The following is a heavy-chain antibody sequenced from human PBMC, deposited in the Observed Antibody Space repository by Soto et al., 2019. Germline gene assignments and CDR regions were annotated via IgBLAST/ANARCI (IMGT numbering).Heavy chain of an antibody. V-gene: IGHV4-30-4*01. D-gene: IGHD5-12*01. CDR3: ASHYSGYDLNSDY. CDR2: IYYSGST. Sequence: QVQLQESGPGLVKPSQTLSLTCTVSGGSISSGDYYWSWISQPPGKGLEGIGYIYYSGSTYYNPSLHSRVTISVDTSKNHFSMKLSSVTAADTAVYYCASHYSGYDLNSDYWGQGTLVTVSS. J-gene: IGHJ4*02. CDR1: GGSISSGDYY.